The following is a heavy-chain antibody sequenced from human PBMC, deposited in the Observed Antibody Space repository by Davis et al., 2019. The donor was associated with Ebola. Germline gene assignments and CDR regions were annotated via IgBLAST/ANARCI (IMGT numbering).Heavy chain of an antibody. CDR3: ARDGESYDY. J-gene: IGHJ4*02. CDR2: IYHSETT. D-gene: IGHD2-8*01. V-gene: IGHV4-4*02. CDR1: GGSISSRNW. Sequence: SETLSLTCAVSGGSISSRNWWSWVRQPPGKGLEWIGEIYHSETTNYNPSLESRVTISVDTSRKHFSLKLRSVSATDTAVYYCARDGESYDYWGQGTLVTVSS.